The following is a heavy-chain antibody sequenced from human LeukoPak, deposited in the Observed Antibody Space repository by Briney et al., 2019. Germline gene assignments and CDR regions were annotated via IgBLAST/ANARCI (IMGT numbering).Heavy chain of an antibody. CDR3: ARVQVRITMVRGPFDY. J-gene: IGHJ4*02. Sequence: SETLSLTCTVSGGSISSGGYYWSWIRQHPGKGLEWIGYIYYSGSTYYNPSLKSRVTISVDTSKNQFSLKLSSVTAADTAVYYCARVQVRITMVRGPFDYWGQGTLVTVSS. D-gene: IGHD3-10*01. CDR2: IYYSGST. CDR1: GGSISSGGYY. V-gene: IGHV4-31*03.